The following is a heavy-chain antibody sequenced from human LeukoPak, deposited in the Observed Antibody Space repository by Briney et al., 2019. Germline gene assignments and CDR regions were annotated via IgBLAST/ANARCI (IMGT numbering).Heavy chain of an antibody. V-gene: IGHV3-23*01. CDR3: ARVLEKGGEQAEIDY. J-gene: IGHJ4*02. CDR2: ISGSGGST. CDR1: GFTFSSSA. Sequence: AGGSLRLSCAASGFTFSSSAMTWVRQAPGKGLEWVSAISGSGGSTYYADSVKGRFTISRDNAKNSLYLQMNSLRAEDTAVYYCARVLEKGGEQAEIDYWGQGTLVTVSS. D-gene: IGHD3-16*01.